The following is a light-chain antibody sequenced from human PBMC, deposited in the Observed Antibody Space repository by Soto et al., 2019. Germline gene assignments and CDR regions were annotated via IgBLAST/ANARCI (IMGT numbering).Light chain of an antibody. J-gene: IGLJ2*01. CDR1: SSNFGNNY. CDR3: ATWDGSLPGEV. CDR2: ANN. V-gene: IGLV1-51*01. Sequence: QSVLTQSPSVSAAPGQKVTISCSGASSNFGNNYGSGNQQLPGTAPKLLIFANNNRPSGIPYPFSGSKSGTSGTLDTTGPQTGDVADYYCATWDGSLPGEVFGGGTKLTVL.